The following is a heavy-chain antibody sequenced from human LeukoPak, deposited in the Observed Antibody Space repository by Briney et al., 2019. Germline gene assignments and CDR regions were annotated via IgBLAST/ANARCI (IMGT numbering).Heavy chain of an antibody. D-gene: IGHD5-18*01. CDR2: ISSSSSYT. CDR1: GFTFSDYY. CDR3: ARDRRHSYGYRY. Sequence: GGSLRLSCAASGFTFSDYYMSWIRQAPGKGLEWVSYISSSSSYTNYADSVKGRFTISRDNAKNSLYLQMNSLRAEDTAVYYCARDRRHSYGYRYWGQGTLVTVSS. V-gene: IGHV3-11*06. J-gene: IGHJ4*02.